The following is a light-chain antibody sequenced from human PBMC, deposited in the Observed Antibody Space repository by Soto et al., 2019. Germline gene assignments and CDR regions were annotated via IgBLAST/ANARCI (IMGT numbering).Light chain of an antibody. Sequence: EIVLTQSPGTVSLSPVQISTLSCRSIQRLSASDIAWYQQKPGQAPKFLIYGVSSRATGIPDRFSGSGSGTDSTLTISRLEPEDFAVYHCQQYGSSPLITFGQGTRLEVK. CDR1: QRLSASD. V-gene: IGKV3-20*01. CDR2: GVS. CDR3: QQYGSSPLIT. J-gene: IGKJ5*01.